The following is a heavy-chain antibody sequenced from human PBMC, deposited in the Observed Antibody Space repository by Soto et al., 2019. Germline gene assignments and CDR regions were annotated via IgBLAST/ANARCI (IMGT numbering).Heavy chain of an antibody. CDR1: GVSISSNY. CDR2: VYNSGST. V-gene: IGHV4-59*12. J-gene: IGHJ4*02. Sequence: KASETLSLTCTVSGVSISSNYWTWIRQPPGKGLEWIGYVYNSGSTNYNHSLKSVITILEDTSKNQFSLKVNSMTAADSAVYYCSRYRRGAVAGYTLDNWGQGILVTVSS. D-gene: IGHD6-13*01. CDR3: SRYRRGAVAGYTLDN.